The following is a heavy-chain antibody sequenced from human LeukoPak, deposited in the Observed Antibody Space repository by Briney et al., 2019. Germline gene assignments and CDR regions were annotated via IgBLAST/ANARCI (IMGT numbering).Heavy chain of an antibody. CDR3: ARGGKYSSGWYEHRRYFQH. CDR1: GDSISGYY. CDR2: IYYSGST. Sequence: PSETLSLTCTVSGDSISGYYWSWIGQPPGKGLEWIGYIYYSGSTNYNPSLKSRVTISVDTSKNQFSLKLSSVTAADTAVYCCARGGKYSSGWYEHRRYFQHWGQGTLVTVSS. V-gene: IGHV4-59*01. D-gene: IGHD6-19*01. J-gene: IGHJ1*01.